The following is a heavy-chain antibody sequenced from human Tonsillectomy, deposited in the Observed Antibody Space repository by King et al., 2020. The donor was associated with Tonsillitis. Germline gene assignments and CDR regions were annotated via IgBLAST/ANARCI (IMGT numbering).Heavy chain of an antibody. Sequence: EVQLVESGGGLVQPGGSLTLSCIGSGFTLSSYAMTWVRQAPGKGLEWVSLIRVNGNSAYNSDSVKGRFTISRDNSKNTLYLQMNSLRAEDTAIYYCAKDEMFGSNWPNDAFDIWGQGTVVTVSS. D-gene: IGHD3-3*01. CDR2: IRVNGNSA. J-gene: IGHJ3*02. CDR3: AKDEMFGSNWPNDAFDI. CDR1: GFTLSSYA. V-gene: IGHV3-23*04.